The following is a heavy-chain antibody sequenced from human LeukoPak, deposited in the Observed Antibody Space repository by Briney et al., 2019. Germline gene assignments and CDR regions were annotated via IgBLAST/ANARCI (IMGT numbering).Heavy chain of an antibody. D-gene: IGHD4-17*01. V-gene: IGHV3-74*01. CDR2: INSDGSST. CDR3: ARGETTVTPYYYYGMDV. CDR1: GFTFSSYW. J-gene: IGHJ6*02. Sequence: GGSLRLSCAASGFTFSSYWMHWVRQAPGKGLVWVSRINSDGSSTSYADSVKGRFTISRDNAKNTLYLQMNSLRAEDTAVYYCARGETTVTPYYYYGMDVWGQGTTVTASS.